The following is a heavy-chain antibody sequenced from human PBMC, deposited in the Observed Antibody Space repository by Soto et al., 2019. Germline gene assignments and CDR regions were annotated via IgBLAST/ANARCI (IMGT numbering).Heavy chain of an antibody. CDR2: IIPIFGTA. Sequence: SVKVSCKASGGTFSSYAISWVRQAPGQGLEWMGGIIPIFGTANYAQKFQGRVTITADESTSTAYMELSSLRSEDTAVYYCAREGSLITMVRGVIFGGMDVWGQGTTVTVSS. V-gene: IGHV1-69*13. CDR3: AREGSLITMVRGVIFGGMDV. CDR1: GGTFSSYA. J-gene: IGHJ6*02. D-gene: IGHD3-10*01.